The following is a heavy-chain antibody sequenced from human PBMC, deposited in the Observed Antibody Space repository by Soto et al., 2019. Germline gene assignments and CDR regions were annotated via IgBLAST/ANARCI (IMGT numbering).Heavy chain of an antibody. CDR1: GGSFSGYY. CDR2: INHSGST. Sequence: SETLSLTCAVYGGSFSGYYWSWIRQPPGKGLEWIGEINHSGSTNYNPSLKSRVTISVDTSKNQFSLKLSSVTAADTAVYYCARGPGREYYYGSGSSRERPSDYWGQGTLVTVSS. J-gene: IGHJ4*02. V-gene: IGHV4-34*01. D-gene: IGHD3-10*01. CDR3: ARGPGREYYYGSGSSRERPSDY.